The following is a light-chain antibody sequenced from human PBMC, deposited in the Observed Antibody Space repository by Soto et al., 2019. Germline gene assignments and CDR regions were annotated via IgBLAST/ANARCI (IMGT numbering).Light chain of an antibody. CDR3: LLSYSGVRV. V-gene: IGLV7-46*01. Sequence: QAVVTQEPSLTVSPGGTLTLTCASDTGPVTSSHYPYWFQQKPGQAPRTLIYETKKKDSWTPARFSGSLLGGKAALTLSGAQPEDEADYYCLLSYSGVRVFGGGTKLTVL. CDR1: TGPVTSSHY. CDR2: ETK. J-gene: IGLJ3*02.